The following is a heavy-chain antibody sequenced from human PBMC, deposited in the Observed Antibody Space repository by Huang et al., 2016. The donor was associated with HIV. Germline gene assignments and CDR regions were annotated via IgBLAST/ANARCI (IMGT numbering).Heavy chain of an antibody. CDR3: ARGSLEYSVSSSLDY. CDR2: LRPVFESP. CDR1: GGPFRSYS. Sequence: QVQLLQSGAEVKKPGSSVKVSCKASGGPFRSYSFAWVRQAPGQGLEWMASLRPVFESPNYAQKLQGRVRVTADESTSTVYMELRDLRPDDTAVYFCARGSLEYSVSSSLDYWGQGTHVTVSS. J-gene: IGHJ4*02. V-gene: IGHV1-69*13. D-gene: IGHD4-4*01.